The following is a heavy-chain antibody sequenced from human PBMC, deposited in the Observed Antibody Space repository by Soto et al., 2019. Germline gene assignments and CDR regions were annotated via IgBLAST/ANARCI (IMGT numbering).Heavy chain of an antibody. CDR3: AREVGSSGWPLPTVFDY. Sequence: GASVKVSCKASGYTFTSYGISWVRQAPGQGLEWMGWISAYNGNTNYAQKLQGRVTMTTDTSTSTAYMELRSLRSDDTAVYYCAREVGSSGWPLPTVFDYWGQGTLVTVS. J-gene: IGHJ4*02. D-gene: IGHD6-19*01. V-gene: IGHV1-18*01. CDR2: ISAYNGNT. CDR1: GYTFTSYG.